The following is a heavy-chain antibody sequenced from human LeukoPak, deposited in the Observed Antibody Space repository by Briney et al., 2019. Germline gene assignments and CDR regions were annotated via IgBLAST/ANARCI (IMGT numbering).Heavy chain of an antibody. CDR3: VRRDNTGWNYFDY. CDR2: IYYSGST. Sequence: SETLSLTCTVSGVSINSHYWSWIRQSPGKGLEWIGYIYYSGSTKYNGYLKSRVTISVDTAKNHLSLRLSSVLAADTAIYYCVRRDNTGWNYFDYWGQGILVTVSS. J-gene: IGHJ4*02. CDR1: GVSINSHY. V-gene: IGHV4-59*08. D-gene: IGHD6-19*01.